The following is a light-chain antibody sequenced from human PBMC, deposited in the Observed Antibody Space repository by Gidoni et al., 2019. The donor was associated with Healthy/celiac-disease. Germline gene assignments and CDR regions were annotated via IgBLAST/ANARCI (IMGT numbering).Light chain of an antibody. CDR1: QSCSSN. J-gene: IGKJ2*04. Sequence: IVMAPSPATLSVSPGERPTLSCRASQSCSSNLAWYQQKPGQAPRLPIYGASTRATGIPAMFSGSGSGTEFALTISSLPSEDFAVYYCQQYKNWCSFGQGTKLEIK. CDR2: GAS. CDR3: QQYKNWCS. V-gene: IGKV3-15*01.